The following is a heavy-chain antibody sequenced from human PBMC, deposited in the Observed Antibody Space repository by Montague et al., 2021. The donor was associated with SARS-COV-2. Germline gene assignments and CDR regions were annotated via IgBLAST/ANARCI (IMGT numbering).Heavy chain of an antibody. Sequence: SETLSPTCTVSGGSISSSNYYWDWICQPPGKGLEWIGSIYDSGSTYYNPSLKSRVTISVDTSKNHFSLKLSSVTAADTAVYYCARRGRKLLPVATTIGGFDIWGQGTMVTVSS. V-gene: IGHV4-39*02. CDR2: IYDSGST. CDR1: GGSISSSNYY. CDR3: ARRGRKLLPVATTIGGFDI. D-gene: IGHD5-12*01. J-gene: IGHJ3*02.